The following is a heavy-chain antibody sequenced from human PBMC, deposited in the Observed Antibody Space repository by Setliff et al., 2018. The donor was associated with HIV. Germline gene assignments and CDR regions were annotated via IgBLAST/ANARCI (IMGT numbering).Heavy chain of an antibody. Sequence: SETLSLTCAVSGYSISSGFYWGWIRQPPGKGLEWIGSIYHSGSTYYNPSLKSRVTISVDTSKNQFSLKLRSVTAADTAVYYCARIGSGWSVGWFDPWSQGTLVTVSS. CDR2: IYHSGST. D-gene: IGHD6-13*01. CDR3: ARIGSGWSVGWFDP. V-gene: IGHV4-38-2*01. J-gene: IGHJ5*02. CDR1: GYSISSGFY.